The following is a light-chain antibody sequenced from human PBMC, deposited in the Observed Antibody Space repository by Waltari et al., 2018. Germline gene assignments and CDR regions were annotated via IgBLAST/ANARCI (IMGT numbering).Light chain of an antibody. CDR2: GNN. Sequence: QSVLTQPPSASGTPGQRVTISCSGSSSNIGSNTVNWYQQLPGTAPKLLIYGNNQRPSGVPGRFSGSKSGTSASLAISGLPSEDEADYYCAAWDDSLKTVIFGGGTKLTVL. CDR1: SSNIGSNT. J-gene: IGLJ2*01. CDR3: AAWDDSLKTVI. V-gene: IGLV1-44*01.